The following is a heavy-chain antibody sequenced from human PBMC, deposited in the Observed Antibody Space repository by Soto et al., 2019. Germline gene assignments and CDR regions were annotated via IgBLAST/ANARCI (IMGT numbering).Heavy chain of an antibody. Sequence: QVQLEQSGAEVKTLGSSVKVSFKASGDTFNRYAISWVRQAPGQGLEWMGGIIPIFGTANYAPQFQDRVTITADESTSTAYMELTSLKSEDTAVYFCARGARFLEWLSFDHWGQGTLVTVSS. CDR2: IIPIFGTA. D-gene: IGHD3-3*01. CDR3: ARGARFLEWLSFDH. CDR1: GDTFNRYA. J-gene: IGHJ4*02. V-gene: IGHV1-69*12.